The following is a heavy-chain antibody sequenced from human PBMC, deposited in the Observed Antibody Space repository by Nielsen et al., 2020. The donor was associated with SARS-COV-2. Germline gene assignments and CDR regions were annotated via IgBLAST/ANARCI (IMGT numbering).Heavy chain of an antibody. D-gene: IGHD3-22*01. Sequence: GGSLRLSCEGSGYTFSDYYMNWVRQAPGKGLMWVSRMNADGSRSAYAESVKGRFIIARDNARDTLSLQMNSLSVEDTAMYYCVRVRDDGHYYDTGPFDYWGQGALVTVSS. V-gene: IGHV3-74*01. CDR2: MNADGSRS. J-gene: IGHJ4*02. CDR3: VRVRDDGHYYDTGPFDY. CDR1: GYTFSDYY.